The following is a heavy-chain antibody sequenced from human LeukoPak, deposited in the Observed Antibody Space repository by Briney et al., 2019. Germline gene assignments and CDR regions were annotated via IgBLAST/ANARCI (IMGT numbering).Heavy chain of an antibody. CDR2: INPNSGGT. CDR3: ARGVSSGLGGPFDY. CDR1: GYTFTGYY. V-gene: IGHV1-2*02. J-gene: IGHJ4*02. D-gene: IGHD6-19*01. Sequence: ASVKVSCKASGYTFTGYYIHWVRQAPGQGLEWMGWINPNSGGTNYAQKFQGRVTMTRDTSISTAYMELSRLRSDDTAVYYCARGVSSGLGGPFDYWGQGTLVTVSS.